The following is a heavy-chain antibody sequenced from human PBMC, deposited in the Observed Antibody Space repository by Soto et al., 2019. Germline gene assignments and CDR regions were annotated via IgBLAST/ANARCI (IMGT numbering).Heavy chain of an antibody. CDR3: ARVPWRKFDP. Sequence: PSAALSLTCAVYGGSFSSYYWSWIRQPPGKGLEWIGEINHSGSTNYNPSLKSRVTISVDTSKNQFSLKLSSVTAADTAVYYCARVPWRKFDPWGQGTLVTVSS. J-gene: IGHJ5*02. CDR2: INHSGST. V-gene: IGHV4-34*01. CDR1: GGSFSSYY. D-gene: IGHD5-12*01.